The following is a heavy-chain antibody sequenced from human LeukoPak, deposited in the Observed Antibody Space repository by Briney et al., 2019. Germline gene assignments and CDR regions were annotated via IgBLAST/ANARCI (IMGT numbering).Heavy chain of an antibody. CDR3: ARTAYYYDSSGYDDAFDI. V-gene: IGHV3-23*01. CDR2: ISASGGST. J-gene: IGHJ3*02. CDR1: GFTFSSSA. D-gene: IGHD3-22*01. Sequence: TGGSLRLSCAASGFTFSSSAMSWVRQVPGKGLEWVSGISASGGSTYYADSVRGRFTISRDNSKNTLYVQMNSLRGEDTAVYYCARTAYYYDSSGYDDAFDIWGQGTMVTVSS.